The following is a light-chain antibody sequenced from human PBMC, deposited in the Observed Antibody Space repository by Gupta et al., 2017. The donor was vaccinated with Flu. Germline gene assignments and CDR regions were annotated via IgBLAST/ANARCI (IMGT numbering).Light chain of an antibody. CDR1: QSIGAY. Sequence: DFQMTQSPSSLSAFVGDRVTITCRASQSIGAYLNWYQHKPGRAPKVLIYFASNLQSGVPSRFSGSGSGTDFTLTISSLQPEDSATYYCQQSYSTPLLTFGGGTRVEIK. V-gene: IGKV1-39*01. CDR2: FAS. J-gene: IGKJ4*01. CDR3: QQSYSTPLLT.